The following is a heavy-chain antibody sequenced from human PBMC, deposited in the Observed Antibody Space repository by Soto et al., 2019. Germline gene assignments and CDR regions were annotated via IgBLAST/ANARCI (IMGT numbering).Heavy chain of an antibody. D-gene: IGHD3-3*01. Sequence: GGSLRLSCAASGFTFSSYSMNWVRQAPGKGLEWVSSISSSSSYIYYADSVKGRFTISRDNAKNSLYLQMNSLRAEDTAVYYCAREDSITIFGVRFDVWGKGTTVTVSS. CDR1: GFTFSSYS. J-gene: IGHJ6*04. CDR3: AREDSITIFGVRFDV. CDR2: ISSSSSYI. V-gene: IGHV3-21*01.